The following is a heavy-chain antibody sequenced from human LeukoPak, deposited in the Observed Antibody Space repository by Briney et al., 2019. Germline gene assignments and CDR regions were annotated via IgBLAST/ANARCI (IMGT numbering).Heavy chain of an antibody. CDR1: EYSFASYW. J-gene: IGHJ4*02. V-gene: IGHV5-51*01. D-gene: IGHD5-18*01. CDR3: ARLVRPFYSYASYYFDY. CDR2: IYPGDSHT. Sequence: GESLKISCQASEYSFASYWIGWVRQMSGEGLEWMGIIYPGDSHTRYSPSFQGQVTISADKSISTAYLQWSSLKASDTAMYYCARLVRPFYSYASYYFDYWGQGTLVTVSS.